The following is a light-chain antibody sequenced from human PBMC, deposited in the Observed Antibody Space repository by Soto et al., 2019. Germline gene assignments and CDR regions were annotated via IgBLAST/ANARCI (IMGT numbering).Light chain of an antibody. J-gene: IGKJ1*01. CDR2: GAS. CDR3: QQYNKWHLK. Sequence: EVVVSQSPVTLSVSPGDGAALSCRASQSVGHNLAWYQQKPGQAPRLLVYGASTRATGVPARFSGSGSGTEFTLTISSLGSEAFEVYYCQQYNKWHLKFGKGTKGDI. CDR1: QSVGHN. V-gene: IGKV3-15*01.